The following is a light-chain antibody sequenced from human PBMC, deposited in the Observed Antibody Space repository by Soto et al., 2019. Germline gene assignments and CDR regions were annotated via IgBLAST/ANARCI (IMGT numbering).Light chain of an antibody. CDR2: EVT. Sequence: QSVLTHPRSVSGSPGQSVTISCTGGSSDVGGYNYVSWYQHHPGRAPKFMIYEVTKRPSGVPDRFSGSKSGNTASLTISGLQAEDEADYYCCSYAGSYTWVFGAGTKVTVL. J-gene: IGLJ3*02. V-gene: IGLV2-11*01. CDR1: SSDVGGYNY. CDR3: CSYAGSYTWV.